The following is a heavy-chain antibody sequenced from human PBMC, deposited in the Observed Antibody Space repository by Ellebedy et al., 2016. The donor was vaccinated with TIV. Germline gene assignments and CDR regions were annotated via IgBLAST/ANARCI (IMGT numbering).Heavy chain of an antibody. J-gene: IGHJ4*02. CDR1: GFTVTSNY. CDR3: AKAKTRRDGYNFSPLPDY. V-gene: IGHV3-53*01. Sequence: PSETLSLTCAASGFTVTSNYMMWVSQAQGKGLVWVSIIYSGGSTYYADSVKGRFTISRDNSKNTLYLQMNSLRAEDTAVYYCAKAKTRRDGYNFSPLPDYWGQGTLVTVSS. CDR2: IYSGGST. D-gene: IGHD5-24*01.